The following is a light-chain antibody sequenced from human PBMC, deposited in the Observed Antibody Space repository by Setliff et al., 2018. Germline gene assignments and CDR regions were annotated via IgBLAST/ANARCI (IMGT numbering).Light chain of an antibody. J-gene: IGLJ2*01. Sequence: QSVLTQPASVSGSPGQSITISCTGTNSDIGGYRYVSWYQQFPGEAPKLMIYEGTNRPSGVSNRFSGSKSGNTASPTISGLQAEDEADYHCSAYTSTGTIFGGGTKVTVL. CDR2: EGT. CDR3: SAYTSTGTI. CDR1: NSDIGGYRY. V-gene: IGLV2-14*01.